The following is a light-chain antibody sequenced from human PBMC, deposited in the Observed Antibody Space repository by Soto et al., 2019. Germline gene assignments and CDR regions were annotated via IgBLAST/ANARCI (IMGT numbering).Light chain of an antibody. CDR2: EVS. J-gene: IGKJ5*01. CDR1: QSLLHSDGKTY. Sequence: DIVLTQTPLSLSVTPGQPASISCKSSQSLLHSDGKTYLYWYLQKPGQSPQLLIYEVSSRFSGVPDRFSGSGSGTDFTLTISSLEPEDSAVYYCQQRHMWPITFGQGTRLEIK. CDR3: QQRHMWPIT. V-gene: IGKV2-29*01.